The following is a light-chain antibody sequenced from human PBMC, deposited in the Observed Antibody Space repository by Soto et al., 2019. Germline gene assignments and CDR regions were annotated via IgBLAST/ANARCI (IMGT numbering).Light chain of an antibody. CDR2: GAS. J-gene: IGKJ1*01. CDR1: QSVSRSY. V-gene: IGKV3-20*01. Sequence: SVLTQSPGTLTLTPGERATLSCRASQSVSRSYLAWYQQKPGQAPRLLIYGASSRATGIPDRFSGSGSGTEFTLTISSLQSEDFAVYYCQQYNSWPQTFGQGTKVDIK. CDR3: QQYNSWPQT.